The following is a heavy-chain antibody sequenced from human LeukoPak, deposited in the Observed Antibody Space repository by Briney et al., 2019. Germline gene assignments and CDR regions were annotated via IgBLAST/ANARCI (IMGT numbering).Heavy chain of an antibody. Sequence: PGGSLRLSCAASGFTFSSHWISWVRQAPGKGLESVSSISTAGDRTYYTDSVKGRFAISRDNSKNTLYLQMNSLRAEDTAVYYCAKILERELQYYYYGMDVWGQGTTVTVSS. D-gene: IGHD5-24*01. CDR3: AKILERELQYYYYGMDV. CDR2: ISTAGDRT. V-gene: IGHV3-23*01. J-gene: IGHJ6*02. CDR1: GFTFSSHW.